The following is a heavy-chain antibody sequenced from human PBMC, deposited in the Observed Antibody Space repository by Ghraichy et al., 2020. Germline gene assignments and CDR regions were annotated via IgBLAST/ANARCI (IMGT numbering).Heavy chain of an antibody. D-gene: IGHD2-21*02. V-gene: IGHV3-23*01. J-gene: IGHJ3*02. CDR1: GFTFTSYS. CDR2: INGNGAKI. CDR3: AKDAVTANERWDGFDI. Sequence: GGSLRLSCAASGFTFTSYSMSWVRQAPTKGLEWVSSINGNGAKINYADSVKGRFTISRDNSKNTLYLQMNSLRADDTAVYYCAKDAVTANERWDGFDIWGQGTTVTVSS.